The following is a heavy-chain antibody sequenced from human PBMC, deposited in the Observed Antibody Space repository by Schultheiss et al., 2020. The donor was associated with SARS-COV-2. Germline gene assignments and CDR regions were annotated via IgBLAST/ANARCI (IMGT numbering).Heavy chain of an antibody. CDR2: ISGSGGST. D-gene: IGHD5-12*01. CDR1: GFTFSSYA. CDR3: ARQVRGYDSYYFDY. Sequence: GGSLRLSCAASGFTFSSYAMSWVRQAPGKGLEWVSAISGSGGSTYYADSVKGRFTISRDNSKNTLYLQMNSLRAEDTAVYYCARQVRGYDSYYFDYWGQGTLVTVSS. J-gene: IGHJ4*02. V-gene: IGHV3-23*01.